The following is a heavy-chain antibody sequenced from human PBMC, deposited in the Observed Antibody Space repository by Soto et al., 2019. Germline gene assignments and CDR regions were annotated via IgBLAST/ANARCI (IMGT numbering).Heavy chain of an antibody. CDR1: GFTFSNYG. CDR3: AKGLGYCISTSCSNDY. J-gene: IGHJ4*02. D-gene: IGHD2-2*01. Sequence: ESGGGVVQPGRSLRLSCAASGFTFSNYGMHWVRQAPGKGLEWVAVISYDGSNKYYADSVKGRFTISRDNSKNMLYLQMNSLRVEETAVYFCAKGLGYCISTSCSNDYWGQGTLVTVSS. V-gene: IGHV3-30*18. CDR2: ISYDGSNK.